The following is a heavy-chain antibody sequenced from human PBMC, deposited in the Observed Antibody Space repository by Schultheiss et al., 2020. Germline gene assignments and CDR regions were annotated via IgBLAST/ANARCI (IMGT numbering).Heavy chain of an antibody. CDR1: GFTFSSYW. CDR2: INSDGSST. CDR3: ARDHYDSSVFDY. J-gene: IGHJ4*02. V-gene: IGHV3-74*01. Sequence: GGSLRLSCAASGFTFSSYWMHWVRQAPGKGLVWVSRINSDGSSTSYADSVKGRFTISRDNSKNTLYLQMNSLRAEDTAVYYCARDHYDSSVFDYWGQGTLVTVSS. D-gene: IGHD3-22*01.